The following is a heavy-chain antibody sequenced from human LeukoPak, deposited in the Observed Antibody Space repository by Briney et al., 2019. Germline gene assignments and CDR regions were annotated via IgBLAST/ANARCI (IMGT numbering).Heavy chain of an antibody. CDR2: IYSGGSI. Sequence: GGSLRLSCAASGFTVSSNYMSWVRQAPGKGLEWVSVIYSGGSIYYADSVKGRFTISRDNSKNTLYLQMNSLRAEDTAVYYCARGLGDSSGYYFGYFDYWGQGTLVTVSS. J-gene: IGHJ4*02. V-gene: IGHV3-66*01. CDR1: GFTVSSNY. D-gene: IGHD3-22*01. CDR3: ARGLGDSSGYYFGYFDY.